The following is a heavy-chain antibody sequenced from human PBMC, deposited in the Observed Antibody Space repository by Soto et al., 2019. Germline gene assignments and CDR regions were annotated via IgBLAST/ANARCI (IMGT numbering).Heavy chain of an antibody. V-gene: IGHV1-69*02. CDR1: GGTFSSYT. D-gene: IGHD2-15*01. CDR3: ARGLEVVAAYFDY. J-gene: IGHJ4*02. CDR2: IIPILGIA. Sequence: QVQLVQSGAAVKKPGSSVKVSCKASGGTFSSYTISWVRQAPGQGLEWMGRIIPILGIANYAQKFQGRVTITADKSTSTAYMELSSLRSEDTAVYYCARGLEVVAAYFDYWGQGTLVTVSS.